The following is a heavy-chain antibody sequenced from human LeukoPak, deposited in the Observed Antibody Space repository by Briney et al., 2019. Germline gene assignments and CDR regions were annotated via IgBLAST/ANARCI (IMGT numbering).Heavy chain of an antibody. CDR3: ARQGTGYCSGGSCYSRDY. D-gene: IGHD2-15*01. CDR2: IYYSGST. J-gene: IGHJ4*02. Sequence: SETLSLTCTVSGGSISSSSYYCSWIRQPPGKGLEWIGSIYYSGSTYYNPSLKSRVTISVDTSKNQFSLKLSSVTAADTAVYYCARQGTGYCSGGSCYSRDYWGQGTLVTVSS. V-gene: IGHV4-39*01. CDR1: GGSISSSSYY.